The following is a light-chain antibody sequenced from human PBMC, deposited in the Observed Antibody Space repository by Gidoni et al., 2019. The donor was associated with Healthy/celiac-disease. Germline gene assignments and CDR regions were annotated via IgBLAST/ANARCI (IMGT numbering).Light chain of an antibody. Sequence: EIVLTQSPGTLSLSPGERATLSCLASQSVSSSYLAWYQQKPGQAPRLLIYGASSRATGIPDRFSGSGSGTDFTLTISRLEPEDFAVYYCQQYGSSPGFTFXPXTKVDIK. V-gene: IGKV3-20*01. CDR2: GAS. CDR3: QQYGSSPGFT. CDR1: QSVSSSY. J-gene: IGKJ3*01.